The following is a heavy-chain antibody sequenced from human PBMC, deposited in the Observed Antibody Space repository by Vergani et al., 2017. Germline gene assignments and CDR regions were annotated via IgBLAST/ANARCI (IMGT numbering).Heavy chain of an antibody. Sequence: QVRLQESGPGLVKPSETLSLTCSVSGGSMRGYYWSWIRQPPGKELEWIGYMYHSGSTNYNPSLETRVTISGDTSKNQFSLKLNSVTAADTAVYYCGRVADFYGLGSRLLDLWGQGTVVTVSS. CDR3: GRVADFYGLGSRLLDL. CDR1: GGSMRGYY. J-gene: IGHJ5*02. D-gene: IGHD3-10*01. CDR2: MYHSGST. V-gene: IGHV4-59*01.